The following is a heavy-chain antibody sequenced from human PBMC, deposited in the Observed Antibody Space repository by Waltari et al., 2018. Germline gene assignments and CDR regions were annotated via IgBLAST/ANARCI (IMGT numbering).Heavy chain of an antibody. J-gene: IGHJ3*02. CDR3: ARDGISARPVRSDAFDI. V-gene: IGHV1-18*01. D-gene: IGHD6-6*01. Sequence: QVQLVQSGPEVKKPGASVQVSCKASGYTFTSYGISWVRQATGQGLEWMGWISAYNGNTNYAQKLQGRVTMTTDTSTSTAYMELRSLRSDDTAVYYCARDGISARPVRSDAFDIWGQGTMVTVSS. CDR1: GYTFTSYG. CDR2: ISAYNGNT.